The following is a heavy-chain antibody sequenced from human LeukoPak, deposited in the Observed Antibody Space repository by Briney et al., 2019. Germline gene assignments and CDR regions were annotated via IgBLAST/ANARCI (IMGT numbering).Heavy chain of an antibody. J-gene: IGHJ5*02. CDR2: ISGSGGST. V-gene: IGHV3-23*01. D-gene: IGHD3-3*01. CDR1: GFTFSSYA. Sequence: GGSLRLSCAASGFTFSSYAMSWVRQAPGKGLEWVSAISGSGGSTYYADSVKGRFTISRDNSKNTLYLQMNSLRAEDTAVYYCAKRCDYDFWSGYPPRDWFDPWGQGTLVTVSS. CDR3: AKRCDYDFWSGYPPRDWFDP.